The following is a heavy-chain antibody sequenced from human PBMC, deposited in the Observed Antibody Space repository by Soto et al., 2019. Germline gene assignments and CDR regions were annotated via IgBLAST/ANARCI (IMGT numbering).Heavy chain of an antibody. V-gene: IGHV3-30-3*01. CDR1: GFTFSSYA. D-gene: IGHD6-13*01. CDR2: ISYDGSNK. J-gene: IGHJ4*02. CDR3: ARDRSGYSSSWFGYFDY. Sequence: VQLVESGGGVVQPGRSLRLSCAASGFTFSSYAMHWVRQAPGKGLEWVAVISYDGSNKYYADSVKGRFTISRDNSKNTLYLQMNSLRAEDTAVYYCARDRSGYSSSWFGYFDYWGQGTLVTVSS.